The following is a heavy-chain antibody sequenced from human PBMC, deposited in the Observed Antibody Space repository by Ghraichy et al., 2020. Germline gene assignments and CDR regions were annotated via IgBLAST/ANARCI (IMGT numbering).Heavy chain of an antibody. CDR2: IKQDGSEK. V-gene: IGHV3-7*01. CDR3: ARGDDILTGYYWDADYYYGMDV. D-gene: IGHD3-9*01. Sequence: GGSLRLSCAASGFTFSSYWMSWVRQAPGKGLEWVANIKQDGSEKYYVDSVKGRFTISRDNAKNSLYLQMNSLRAEDTAVYYCARGDDILTGYYWDADYYYGMDVWGQGTTVTVSS. CDR1: GFTFSSYW. J-gene: IGHJ6*02.